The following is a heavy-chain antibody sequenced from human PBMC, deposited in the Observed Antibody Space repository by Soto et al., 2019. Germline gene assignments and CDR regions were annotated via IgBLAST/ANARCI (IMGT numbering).Heavy chain of an antibody. CDR3: AKDPYSSGLAYDGMDV. CDR2: INGSGGST. CDR1: GFTFSSYA. D-gene: IGHD6-19*01. J-gene: IGHJ6*02. Sequence: EVQLLESGGGLVQPGGSLRLSCAASGFTFSSYAISWVRQAPGKGLEWVSTINGSGGSTYYADSVKGRFTISRDNSKNTLYLQMNSLRAEDTAVYYCAKDPYSSGLAYDGMDVWGQGTTVTVSS. V-gene: IGHV3-23*01.